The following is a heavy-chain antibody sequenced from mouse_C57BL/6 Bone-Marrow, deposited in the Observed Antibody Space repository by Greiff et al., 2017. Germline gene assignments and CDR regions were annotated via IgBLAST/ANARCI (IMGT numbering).Heavy chain of an antibody. CDR2: IDPSDSET. D-gene: IGHD4-1*01. CDR3: ARSAPNWDFDY. CDR1: GYTFTSYW. V-gene: IGHV1-52*01. Sequence: VQLQQPGAELVRPGSSVKLSCKASGYTFTSYWMHWVKQRPIQGLEWIGNIDPSDSETHYNQKFKDKATLTVDKSSSTAYMQLSSLTSEDSAVYDCARSAPNWDFDYWGQGTTLTVSS. J-gene: IGHJ2*01.